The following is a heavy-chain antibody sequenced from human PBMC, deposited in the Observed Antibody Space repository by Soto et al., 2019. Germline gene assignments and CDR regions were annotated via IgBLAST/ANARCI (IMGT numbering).Heavy chain of an antibody. CDR3: ARGGSARGGFDY. CDR1: GGSISSGGYY. J-gene: IGHJ4*02. V-gene: IGHV4-31*03. CDR2: IYYSGST. D-gene: IGHD2-15*01. Sequence: QVQLQESGPGLVKPSQTLSLTCTVSGGSISSGGYYWSWIRQHPGKGLEWIGYIYYSGSTYYNPSLKSRGTVSVDTSKNRFSLKLSSVSAADTAVYYCARGGSARGGFDYWGQGTLVTVSS.